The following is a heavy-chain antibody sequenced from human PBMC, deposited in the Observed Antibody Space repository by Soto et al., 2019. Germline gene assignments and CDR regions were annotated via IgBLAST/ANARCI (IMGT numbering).Heavy chain of an antibody. J-gene: IGHJ4*02. Sequence: SETLSLTCTVSGGSISSYYWSWIRQPPGKGLEWIGYIYYSGSTNYNPSLKSRVTISVDTSKNQFSLKLSSVTAADTAVYYCARGRAVAGTDYWGQGTLVTVSS. CDR1: GGSISSYY. CDR2: IYYSGST. V-gene: IGHV4-59*01. D-gene: IGHD6-19*01. CDR3: ARGRAVAGTDY.